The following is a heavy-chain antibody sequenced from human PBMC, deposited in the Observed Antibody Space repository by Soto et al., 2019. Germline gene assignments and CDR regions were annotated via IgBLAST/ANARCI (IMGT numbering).Heavy chain of an antibody. V-gene: IGHV4-59*12. CDR3: VRVGVGIGNHFDS. D-gene: IGHD1-26*01. J-gene: IGHJ4*02. CDR2: IHYSGRT. Sequence: SETLSLTCXVSNGPISGFYWTWIRQPPGKILEWIGYIHYSGRTDYNPSLTSRATMSVDTSKSQFSLNLKSITAADTAVYYCVRVGVGIGNHFDSWGRGTLVTVSS. CDR1: NGPISGFY.